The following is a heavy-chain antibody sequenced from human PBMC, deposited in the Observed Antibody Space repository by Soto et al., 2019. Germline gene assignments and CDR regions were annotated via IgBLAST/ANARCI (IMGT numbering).Heavy chain of an antibody. D-gene: IGHD5-12*01. J-gene: IGHJ4*02. V-gene: IGHV3-15*07. CDR3: TTADGYNPFDY. CDR2: IKSKTDGETT. CDR1: GFSFSNAW. Sequence: VQLVESGGGLVKPGGSLRLPCAASGFSFSNAWMNWVRQAPGKGLEWVGRIKSKTDGETTQYAAPVKGRFTISRDDSKNTLYLQMNSLTTEDTAVYYCTTADGYNPFDYWGQGTLVTVSS.